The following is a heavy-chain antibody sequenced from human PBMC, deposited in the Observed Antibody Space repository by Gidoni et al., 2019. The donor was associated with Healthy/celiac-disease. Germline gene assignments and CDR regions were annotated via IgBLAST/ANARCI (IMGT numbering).Heavy chain of an antibody. CDR2: ISWDGGGT. CDR3: AKDTGYYDSSGYIDY. Sequence: EVQLVESGGGGVQPGGSLRRSCAASGFTVDDYSMHWVRQAPGKGLQWVSLISWDGGGTYYADSVKGRFTISRDNSKNSLFLQMNSLTTADTALYYCAKDTGYYDSSGYIDYWGQGTLVTVSS. D-gene: IGHD3-22*01. V-gene: IGHV3-43*01. CDR1: GFTVDDYS. J-gene: IGHJ4*02.